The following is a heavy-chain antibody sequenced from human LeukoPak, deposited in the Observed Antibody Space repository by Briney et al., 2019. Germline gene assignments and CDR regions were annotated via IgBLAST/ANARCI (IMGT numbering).Heavy chain of an antibody. D-gene: IGHD3-3*02. CDR2: IYHSGST. V-gene: IGHV4-4*02. CDR1: GGSISSSNW. Sequence: PSETLSLTCAVSGGSISSSNWWSWVRQPPGKGLEWIGEIYHSGSTNYNPSLKSRVTISVDKSKNQFSLKLSSVTAADTAVYYCAREDPHFVPDAFDIWGQGTMVTVSS. J-gene: IGHJ3*02. CDR3: AREDPHFVPDAFDI.